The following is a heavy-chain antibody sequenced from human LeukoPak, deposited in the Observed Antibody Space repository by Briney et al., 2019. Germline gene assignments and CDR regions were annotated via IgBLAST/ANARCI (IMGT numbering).Heavy chain of an antibody. J-gene: IGHJ4*02. CDR3: ARDPELSYEYYYDGSGYLAY. CDR2: IKHDGSEK. D-gene: IGHD3-22*01. Sequence: GGSLRLSCAASGFTFSSYWMSWVRQTPGKGLVGVANIKHDGSEKYYVDSVKGRFTISRDNARNSLYLQMNSLRVEDTAVYYCARDPELSYEYYYDGSGYLAYWGQETLVTVSS. CDR1: GFTFSSYW. V-gene: IGHV3-7*01.